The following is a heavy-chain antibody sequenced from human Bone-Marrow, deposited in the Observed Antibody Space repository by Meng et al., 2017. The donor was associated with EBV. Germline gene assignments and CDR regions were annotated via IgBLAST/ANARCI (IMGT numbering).Heavy chain of an antibody. V-gene: IGHV4-4*02. Sequence: QVQLQESGPGLVKPSGTLSPTCAVSGGSISSSNWWSWVRQPPGKGVEWTGEIYNSGITNYNPSLKSRVTISVDKSKNQFSLKLSSVTAADTAVYYCARTDRSDYPRIASWGQGTLVTVSS. CDR1: GGSISSSNW. J-gene: IGHJ5*02. CDR2: IYNSGIT. CDR3: ARTDRSDYPRIAS. D-gene: IGHD3-22*01.